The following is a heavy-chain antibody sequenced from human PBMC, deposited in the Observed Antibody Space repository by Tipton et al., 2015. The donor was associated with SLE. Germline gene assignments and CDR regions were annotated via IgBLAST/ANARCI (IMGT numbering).Heavy chain of an antibody. CDR3: ARGFQLSPRAFDI. CDR1: GGSFSGYY. Sequence: TLSLTCAVYGGSFSGYYWSWIRQPPGKGLEWIGEINHSGSTNYNPSLKSRVTISVDTSKNQFSLKLSSVTAADTAVYYCARGFQLSPRAFDIWGQGTMVTVSS. J-gene: IGHJ3*02. CDR2: INHSGST. V-gene: IGHV4-34*01. D-gene: IGHD2-2*01.